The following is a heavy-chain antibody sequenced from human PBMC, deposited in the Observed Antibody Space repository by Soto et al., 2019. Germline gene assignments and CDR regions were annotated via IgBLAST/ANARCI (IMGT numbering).Heavy chain of an antibody. CDR3: ARTGYGDYYYYYGMDV. Sequence: GGSLRLSCAASGFTFSSYAMHWVRQAPGKGLEWVAVISYDGSNKYYADSVKGRFTISRDNSKNTLYLQMNSLRAEDTAVYYCARTGYGDYYYYYGMDVWGQGTTVTVSS. CDR1: GFTFSSYA. D-gene: IGHD4-17*01. CDR2: ISYDGSNK. V-gene: IGHV3-30-3*01. J-gene: IGHJ6*02.